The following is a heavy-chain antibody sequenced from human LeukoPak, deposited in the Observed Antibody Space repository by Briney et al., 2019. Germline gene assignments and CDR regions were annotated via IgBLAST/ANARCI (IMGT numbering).Heavy chain of an antibody. CDR2: IYHSGST. J-gene: IGHJ3*02. D-gene: IGHD3-3*01. V-gene: IGHV4-38-2*02. Sequence: SETLSLTCAVSGYSISSGYYWGWIRQPPGKGLEWIGNIYHSGSTYYNPSLKSRVTISVDTSKNQFSLKLSSVTAADTAVYYCARESYYDFWSGSRGAFDIWGQGTMVTVSS. CDR1: GYSISSGYY. CDR3: ARESYYDFWSGSRGAFDI.